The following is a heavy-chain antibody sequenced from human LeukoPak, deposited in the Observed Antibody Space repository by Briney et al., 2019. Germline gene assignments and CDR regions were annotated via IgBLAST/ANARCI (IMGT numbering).Heavy chain of an antibody. V-gene: IGHV3-23*01. CDR1: GFTFSNYA. CDR2: ISGSGGST. CDR3: AKDHMVRGAFI. Sequence: GGSLRLSCAASGFTFSNYAMSWVRQAPGKGLEWVSAISGSGGSTYYADSVKGRFTISRDNSKNTLYLQMNSLRAEDTAVYYCAKDHMVRGAFIWGQGTMVTVSS. J-gene: IGHJ3*02. D-gene: IGHD3-10*01.